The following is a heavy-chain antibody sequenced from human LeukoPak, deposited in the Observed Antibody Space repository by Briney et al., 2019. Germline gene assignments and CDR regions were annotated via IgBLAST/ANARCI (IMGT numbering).Heavy chain of an antibody. CDR2: INHSGST. Sequence: KASETLSLTCAVYGGSFSGYYWSWNRQPPGKGLEWIGEINHSGSTNYNPSLKSRVTISVDTSKNQFSLKLSSVTAADTAVYYCAREGIAVAGTITYFDYWGQGTLVTVSS. V-gene: IGHV4-34*01. CDR3: AREGIAVAGTITYFDY. J-gene: IGHJ4*02. D-gene: IGHD6-19*01. CDR1: GGSFSGYY.